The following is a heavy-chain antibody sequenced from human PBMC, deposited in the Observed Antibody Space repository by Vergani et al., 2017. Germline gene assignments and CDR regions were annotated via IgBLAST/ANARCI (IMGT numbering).Heavy chain of an antibody. V-gene: IGHV4-34*01. Sequence: QVQLQQWGAGLLKPSETLSLTCAVYGGSFSGYYWSWIRQSPGKGLEWIGEINHSGSTNYNPSLKSRVTISVDTSKNQFSLTVTSVTAADTAIYFCARRSGGYYSGGKVHPLRTAFDVWGHGTVVTVSS. CDR3: ARRSGGYYSGGKVHPLRTAFDV. J-gene: IGHJ3*01. CDR1: GGSFSGYY. CDR2: INHSGST. D-gene: IGHD2-15*01.